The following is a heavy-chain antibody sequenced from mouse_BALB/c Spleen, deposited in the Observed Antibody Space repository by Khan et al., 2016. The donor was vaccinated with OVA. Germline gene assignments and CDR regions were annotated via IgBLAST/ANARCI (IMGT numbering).Heavy chain of an antibody. D-gene: IGHD2-2*01. CDR1: GYSFTSYY. J-gene: IGHJ3*01. Sequence: EVQLQESGPELMKPGASVKISCKASGYSFTSYYIHWFMQSHGKSLEWIGYIDPFSGGTTYNQKFKGKATLTVDKYSSTAYIHISNLTSEDSAVYYCTRHGYDAWFTYWGQGTLVTVSA. CDR3: TRHGYDAWFTY. V-gene: IGHV1S135*01. CDR2: IDPFSGGT.